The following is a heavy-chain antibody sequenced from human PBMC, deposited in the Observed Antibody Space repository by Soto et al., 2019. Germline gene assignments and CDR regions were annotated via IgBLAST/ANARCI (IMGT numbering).Heavy chain of an antibody. Sequence: SETLSLTCTVSGGSISSYYWSWIRQPPGKGLEWIGYIYYSGSTNYNPSLKSRVTISVDTSKNQFSLKLSSVTAADTAVYYCARRGSGYDDFYYWGQGTLVTVSS. V-gene: IGHV4-59*08. D-gene: IGHD5-12*01. CDR2: IYYSGST. CDR1: GGSISSYY. CDR3: ARRGSGYDDFYY. J-gene: IGHJ4*02.